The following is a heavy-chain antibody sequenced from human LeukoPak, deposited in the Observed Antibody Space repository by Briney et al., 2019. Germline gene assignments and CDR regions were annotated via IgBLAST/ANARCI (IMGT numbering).Heavy chain of an antibody. CDR1: GGSFSGYY. CDR2: INHSGST. Sequence: PSETLSLTCAVYGGSFSGYYWSWIRQPPGKGLEWIGEINHSGSTNYNPSLKSRVTISVDTSKNQFSLKLSSVTAADTAVYYCARVRNWGSGLDYWGQGTLVTVSS. J-gene: IGHJ4*02. V-gene: IGHV4-34*01. D-gene: IGHD7-27*01. CDR3: ARVRNWGSGLDY.